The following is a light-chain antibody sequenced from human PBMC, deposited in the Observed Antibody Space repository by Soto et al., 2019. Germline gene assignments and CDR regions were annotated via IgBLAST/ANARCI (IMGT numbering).Light chain of an antibody. CDR2: EGS. CDR1: SSDVGSYNL. CDR3: CSYAGSSPWV. Sequence: QSVLTQPASVSGSPGQSITISCTGTSSDVGSYNLVSWYQQHPGKAPKLMIYEGSKRPSGVSNRSAGSKSGNTASLTISGLQAEEEADYYCCSYAGSSPWVFGGGTKLTVL. J-gene: IGLJ3*02. V-gene: IGLV2-23*01.